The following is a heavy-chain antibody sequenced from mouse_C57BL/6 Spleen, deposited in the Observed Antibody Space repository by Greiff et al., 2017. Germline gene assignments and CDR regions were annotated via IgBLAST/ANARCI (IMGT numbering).Heavy chain of an antibody. V-gene: IGHV3-6*01. CDR3: AREGGSSSYWYFDV. D-gene: IGHD1-1*01. J-gene: IGHJ1*03. Sequence: EVQVVESGPGLVKPSQSLSLTCSVTGYSITSGYYWNWIRQFPGNKLEWMGYISYDGSNNYNPSLQNRISITRDTSKNQFFLKLNSVTTEDTATYYCAREGGSSSYWYFDVWGTGTTVTVSS. CDR2: ISYDGSN. CDR1: GYSITSGYY.